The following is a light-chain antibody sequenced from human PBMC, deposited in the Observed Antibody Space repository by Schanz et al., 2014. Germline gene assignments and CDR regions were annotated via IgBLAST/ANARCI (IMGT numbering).Light chain of an antibody. CDR3: ASWDDTLDGVV. CDR2: DVS. Sequence: QSVLTQPRSVSGSPGQSVTISCTGTSSDVGGYNYVSWYQQHPGKAPKLMIYDVSKRPSGVPDRFSGSRSGTSASLAISGLQSDDETDYYCASWDDTLDGVVFGGGTKLTVL. CDR1: SSDVGGYNY. J-gene: IGLJ2*01. V-gene: IGLV2-11*01.